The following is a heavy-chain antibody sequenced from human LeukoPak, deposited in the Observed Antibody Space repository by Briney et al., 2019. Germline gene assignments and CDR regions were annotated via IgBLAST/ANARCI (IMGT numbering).Heavy chain of an antibody. CDR3: ARKISTVTNENWFDP. CDR1: GYTFTGYY. D-gene: IGHD4-17*01. V-gene: IGHV1-2*02. CDR2: INPNSGGT. J-gene: IGHJ5*02. Sequence: ASVKVSCKASGYTFTGYYMHWVRQAPGQGLEWMGWINPNSGGTNYAQKFQGRLTMTRDTSISTAYMELSRLRSDDTAVYYCARKISTVTNENWFDPWGQGTLVTVSS.